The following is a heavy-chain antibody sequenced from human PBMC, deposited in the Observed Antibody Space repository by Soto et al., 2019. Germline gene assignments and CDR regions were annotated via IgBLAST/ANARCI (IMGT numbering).Heavy chain of an antibody. J-gene: IGHJ6*02. Sequence: ETLSLTCAVSGGSISSSNWWSWVRQPPGKGLEWIGEIYHSGSTNYNPSLKSRVTISVDKSKNQFSLKLSSVTAADTAVYYCARDISGSYPGYYYYYGMDVWGQGTTVTVSS. D-gene: IGHD3-10*01. CDR1: GGSISSSNW. CDR2: IYHSGST. CDR3: ARDISGSYPGYYYYYGMDV. V-gene: IGHV4-4*02.